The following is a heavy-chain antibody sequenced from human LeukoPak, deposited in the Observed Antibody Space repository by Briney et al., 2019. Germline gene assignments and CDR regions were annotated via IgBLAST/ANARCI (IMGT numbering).Heavy chain of an antibody. CDR3: AKDFPGYYYMDV. J-gene: IGHJ6*03. CDR2: ISSSSSYI. Sequence: GGSLRLSCAASGFTFSTYSMNWVRQAPGKGLEWVSSISSSSSYIYYADSVKGRFTISRDNSKNTLYLQMNSLRAEDTAVYYCAKDFPGYYYMDVWGKGTTVTISS. V-gene: IGHV3-21*01. CDR1: GFTFSTYS.